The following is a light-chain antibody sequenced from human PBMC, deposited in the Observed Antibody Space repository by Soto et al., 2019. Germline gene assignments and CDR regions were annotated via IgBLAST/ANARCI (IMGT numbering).Light chain of an antibody. J-gene: IGKJ2*01. CDR1: QSVSGSY. CDR3: QQYGSSPPYT. CDR2: GSS. Sequence: EIVLTQSPGTLSLSPGERATLSCRASQSVSGSYLAWYQQKPGQSPRLLIYGSSDRATGITDRFSGSGSGTDFTITISRVEPEDFAEYYCQQYGSSPPYTFGQGTKLEIK. V-gene: IGKV3-20*01.